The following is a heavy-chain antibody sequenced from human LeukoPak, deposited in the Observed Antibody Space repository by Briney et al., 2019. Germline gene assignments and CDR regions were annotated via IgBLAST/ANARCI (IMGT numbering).Heavy chain of an antibody. D-gene: IGHD6-19*01. CDR3: AKDARRSSGWYFFDS. CDR1: GFTFSSYG. V-gene: IGHV3-23*01. CDR2: SSDGGDRT. Sequence: GGSLRLSYAASGFTFSSYGMHWVRQAPGKGLEWVSGSSDGGDRTYYADSVKGRFTISRDNSKNTLYLQMNSLRAEDTAVYYCAKDARRSSGWYFFDSWGQGTLVTVSS. J-gene: IGHJ4*02.